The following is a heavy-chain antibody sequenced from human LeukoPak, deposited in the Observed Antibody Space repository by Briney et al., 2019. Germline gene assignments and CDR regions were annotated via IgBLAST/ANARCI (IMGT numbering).Heavy chain of an antibody. Sequence: SETLSLTCTVSGGSISSYYWSWIRQPPGKGLEWIGYIYYSGSTNYNPSLKSRVTISVDTSKNQFSLKLSSVTAADTAVYYCAREVTIFGVIDPWGQGTLVTVSS. V-gene: IGHV4-59*01. CDR2: IYYSGST. D-gene: IGHD3-3*01. CDR3: AREVTIFGVIDP. J-gene: IGHJ5*02. CDR1: GGSISSYY.